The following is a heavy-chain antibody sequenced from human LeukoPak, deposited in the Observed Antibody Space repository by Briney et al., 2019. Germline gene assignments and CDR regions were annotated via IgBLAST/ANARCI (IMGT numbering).Heavy chain of an antibody. Sequence: SETLSLTCTVSGGSISTYYWNWIRQPPGKGLEWIGYIYYSGRTNYNPSLKSRVTISVDTSKNQFSLKVNSVTAADTAVYYCASWHEMATIWATFDYWGQGTLVTVSS. V-gene: IGHV4-59*08. D-gene: IGHD5-24*01. J-gene: IGHJ4*02. CDR3: ASWHEMATIWATFDY. CDR1: GGSISTYY. CDR2: IYYSGRT.